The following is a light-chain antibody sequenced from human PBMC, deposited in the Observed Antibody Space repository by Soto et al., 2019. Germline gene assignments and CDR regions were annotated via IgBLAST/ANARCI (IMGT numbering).Light chain of an antibody. CDR2: GAS. J-gene: IGKJ1*01. Sequence: EIVMTQSPATLSVSPGERDTLSCRASQSVSSNLAWHQQKPGQAPRLLIYGASTRATGIPARFSGSGSGTEFTLTISSLQSEDFAVYYCQQYNNWPPWTFGQGTKV. CDR3: QQYNNWPPWT. V-gene: IGKV3-15*01. CDR1: QSVSSN.